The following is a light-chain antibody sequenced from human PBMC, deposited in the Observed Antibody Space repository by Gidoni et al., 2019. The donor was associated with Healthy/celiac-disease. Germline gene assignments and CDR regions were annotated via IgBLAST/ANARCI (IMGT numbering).Light chain of an antibody. CDR1: QSVSSN. Sequence: EIVMTQSPATLSVSPGERATLSCRASQSVSSNLAWYQQKPGQAPRLLIYGASTRATGIPARFSGSGSGTEFTLTISSLQSEDFAVYYCQQYGWTFGQGTKVEIK. J-gene: IGKJ1*01. CDR2: GAS. CDR3: QQYGWT. V-gene: IGKV3-15*01.